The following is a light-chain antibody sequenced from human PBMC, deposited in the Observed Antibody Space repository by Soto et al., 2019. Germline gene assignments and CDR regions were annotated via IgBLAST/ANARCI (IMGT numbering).Light chain of an antibody. CDR1: SSDVGGYNY. CDR2: DVS. V-gene: IGLV2-14*01. CDR3: SSYTISSPRV. Sequence: QSVLTQPASVSGSPGQSITISCTGTSSDVGGYNYVSWYQQHPGKAPKLMIYDVSNRPSGVSNRFSGSKSGNTASLTISGLQAEDEADYYCSSYTISSPRVFGNGTKLTVL. J-gene: IGLJ1*01.